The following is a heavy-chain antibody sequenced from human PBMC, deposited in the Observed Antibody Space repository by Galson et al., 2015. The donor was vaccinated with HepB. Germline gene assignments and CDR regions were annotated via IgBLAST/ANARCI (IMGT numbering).Heavy chain of an antibody. V-gene: IGHV3-15*07. D-gene: IGHD3-10*01. CDR1: GFTFSNAW. CDR2: IKSKTDGGTT. CDR3: TTRLITMVRGVRTHGMDV. Sequence: SLRLSCAASGFTFSNAWMNWVRQAPGKGLEWVGRIKSKTDGGTTDYAAPVKGRFTISRDDSKNTLYLQMNSLKTEDTAVYYCTTRLITMVRGVRTHGMDVWGKGTTVTVSS. J-gene: IGHJ6*03.